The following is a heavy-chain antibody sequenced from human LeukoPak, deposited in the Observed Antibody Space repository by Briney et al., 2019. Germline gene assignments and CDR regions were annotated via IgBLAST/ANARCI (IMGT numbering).Heavy chain of an antibody. CDR2: ISSSSNYI. CDR1: GFTFSSYS. CDR3: ASLVYCGADCYTDY. D-gene: IGHD2-21*02. Sequence: GGSLRLSCAASGFTFSSYSMIWVRQAPGKGLEWVSSISSSSNYIYYADSVKGRFTISRDNAKNSLYLQMSSMRAEDTAVYYCASLVYCGADCYTDYWGQGTLVTVSS. V-gene: IGHV3-21*01. J-gene: IGHJ4*02.